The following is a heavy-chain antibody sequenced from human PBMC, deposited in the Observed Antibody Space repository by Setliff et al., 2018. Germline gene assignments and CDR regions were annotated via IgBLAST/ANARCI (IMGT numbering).Heavy chain of an antibody. V-gene: IGHV4-61*09. CDR3: ARGVSSVSWTPRY. J-gene: IGHJ4*02. Sequence: PSETLSLTCSVSGASIGSGGYFWIWIRQPPGKGLEWIGYIYTSGGTNYNPSLKSRVTISVDMSKNQFSLKLSSVIAADTAVYYCARGVSSVSWTPRYWGRGILVTVSS. CDR2: IYTSGGT. CDR1: GASIGSGGYF. D-gene: IGHD6-19*01.